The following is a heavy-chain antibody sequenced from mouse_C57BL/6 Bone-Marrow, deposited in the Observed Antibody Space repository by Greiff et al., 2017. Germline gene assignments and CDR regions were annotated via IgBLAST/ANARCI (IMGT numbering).Heavy chain of an antibody. CDR2: INPYNGGT. J-gene: IGHJ3*01. Sequence: VQLQQSGPVLVKPGASVKMSCKASGYTFTDYYMNWVKQSHGKSLEWIGVINPYNGGTSYNQKFKGKATLTVAKSSSTAYMELNSLTSEDSAVYYCARKVLFWGSPFAYWGQGTLVTVSA. V-gene: IGHV1-19*01. CDR3: ARKVLFWGSPFAY. CDR1: GYTFTDYY. D-gene: IGHD1-1*01.